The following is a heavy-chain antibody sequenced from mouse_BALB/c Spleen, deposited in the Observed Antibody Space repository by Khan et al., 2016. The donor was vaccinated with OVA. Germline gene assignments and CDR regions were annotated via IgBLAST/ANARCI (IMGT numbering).Heavy chain of an antibody. J-gene: IGHJ1*01. CDR1: GYTFTNYG. V-gene: IGHV9-3-1*01. CDR3: SRSSSCWYFDV. Sequence: QIQLVQSGPELKKPGETVKISRKASGYTFTNYGMNWVKQAPGKGLKWMGWINTYTGEPTYVDDFKGRSAFSLEHSASTAYLQIKNLQNEDTATYCCSRSSSCWYFDVWGAGTTGSVCS. CDR2: INTYTGEP. D-gene: IGHD3-1*01.